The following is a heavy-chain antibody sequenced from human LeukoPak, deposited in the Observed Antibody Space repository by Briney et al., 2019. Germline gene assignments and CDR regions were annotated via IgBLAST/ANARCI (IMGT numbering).Heavy chain of an antibody. Sequence: SETLSLTCAVYGGSLSGYYWSWIRQPPGKGLEWIGEINHSGSTNYNPSLKSRVTISVDTSKNQFSLKLSSVTAADTAVYYCARVRRGYSYGYYGFDPWGQGTLVTVSS. D-gene: IGHD5-18*01. CDR1: GGSLSGYY. J-gene: IGHJ5*02. CDR3: ARVRRGYSYGYYGFDP. V-gene: IGHV4-34*01. CDR2: INHSGST.